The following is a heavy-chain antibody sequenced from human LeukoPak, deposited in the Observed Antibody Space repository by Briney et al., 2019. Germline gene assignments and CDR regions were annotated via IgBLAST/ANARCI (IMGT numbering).Heavy chain of an antibody. CDR3: ARLYCSGGSCYKGAGDY. CDR2: ISSSSSTV. Sequence: GGSLRLSCAASGLTFSSYRMNWVRQAPGKGLEWVSYISSSSSTVYYADSVKGRFTISRDNAKNSLYLQMNSLRAEDTAVYYCARLYCSGGSCYKGAGDYWGQGTLVTVSS. V-gene: IGHV3-48*01. J-gene: IGHJ4*02. CDR1: GLTFSSYR. D-gene: IGHD2-15*01.